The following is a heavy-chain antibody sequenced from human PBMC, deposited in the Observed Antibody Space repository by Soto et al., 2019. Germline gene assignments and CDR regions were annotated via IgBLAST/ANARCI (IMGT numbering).Heavy chain of an antibody. Sequence: EVPLLESGGGLVQPGGSLRLSSAASGFTFSSYAMSWVRQAPGKGLEWVSAISGSGGSTYYADSVKGRFTISRDNSKNTLYLQMNSLRAEDTAVYYCAKNAVWFGEFFDYWGQGTLVTVSS. V-gene: IGHV3-23*01. J-gene: IGHJ4*02. CDR2: ISGSGGST. D-gene: IGHD3-10*01. CDR1: GFTFSSYA. CDR3: AKNAVWFGEFFDY.